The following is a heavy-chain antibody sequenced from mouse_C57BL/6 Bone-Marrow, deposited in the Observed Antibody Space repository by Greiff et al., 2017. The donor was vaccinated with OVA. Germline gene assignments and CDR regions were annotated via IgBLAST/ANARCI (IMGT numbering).Heavy chain of an antibody. CDR3: TRDHYYGIDY. Sequence: EVQLQQSGEGLVKPGGSLKLSCAASGFTFSSYAMSWVRQTPEKRLEWVAYISSGGDYIYYADTVKGRFTISRDNARNTLYLQMSSLKSEDTAMYYCTRDHYYGIDYWGQGTTLTVSS. CDR2: ISSGGDYI. D-gene: IGHD1-2*01. J-gene: IGHJ2*01. V-gene: IGHV5-9-1*02. CDR1: GFTFSSYA.